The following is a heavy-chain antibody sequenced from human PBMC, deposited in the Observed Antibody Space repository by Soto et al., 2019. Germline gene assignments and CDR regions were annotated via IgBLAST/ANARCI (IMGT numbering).Heavy chain of an antibody. D-gene: IGHD1-7*01. CDR2: ISYDGSNK. V-gene: IGHV3-30-3*01. J-gene: IGHJ6*02. CDR1: GFTFSSYA. Sequence: LRLSCAASGFTFSSYAMHWVRQAPGKGLEWVAVISYDGSNKYYADSVKGRFTISRDNSKNTLYLQMNSLRAEDTAVYYCARDLRNYALSDYYGMDVWGQGTTVTVSS. CDR3: ARDLRNYALSDYYGMDV.